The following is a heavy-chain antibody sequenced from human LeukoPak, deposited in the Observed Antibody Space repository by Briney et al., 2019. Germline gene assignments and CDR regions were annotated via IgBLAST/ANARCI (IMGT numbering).Heavy chain of an antibody. CDR1: GFTVSSNY. J-gene: IGHJ3*02. CDR2: IYSGGST. V-gene: IGHV3-53*01. D-gene: IGHD3-22*01. Sequence: GGSLKLSCAASGFTVSSNYMSWVRQAPGKGLEWVSVIYSGGSTYYADSVKGRFTISRDNSKNTLYLQMNSLRAEDTAVYYCAILYDSSGYYAFDIWGQGTMVTVSS. CDR3: AILYDSSGYYAFDI.